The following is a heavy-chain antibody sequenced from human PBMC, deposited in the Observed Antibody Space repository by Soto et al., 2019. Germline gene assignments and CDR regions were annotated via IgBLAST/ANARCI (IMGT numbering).Heavy chain of an antibody. J-gene: IGHJ4*02. CDR3: ARENPSCCSGGTGYFDY. V-gene: IGHV1-2*04. CDR2: INPNSGGT. D-gene: IGHD2-15*01. CDR1: GYTFTGYY. Sequence: ASVKVSCKASGYTFTGYYMHWVRQAPGQGLEWMGWINPNSGGTNYAQKFQGWVTMTRDTSISTAYMELSRLRSDDTAVYYCARENPSCCSGGTGYFDYWGQGTLVTVSS.